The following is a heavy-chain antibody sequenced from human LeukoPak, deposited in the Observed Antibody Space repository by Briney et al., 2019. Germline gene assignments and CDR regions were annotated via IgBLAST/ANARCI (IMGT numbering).Heavy chain of an antibody. D-gene: IGHD6-19*01. J-gene: IGHJ5*02. V-gene: IGHV4-38-2*02. Sequence: SSETLSLTCTVSGYSISSGYYWGWIRQPPGKGLEWIGSIYHSGSTYYNPSLKSRVTISVDTSKNQFSLKLSSVTAADTAVYYCARGRWLVPANWFDPWGQGTLVTVSS. CDR1: GYSISSGYY. CDR3: ARGRWLVPANWFDP. CDR2: IYHSGST.